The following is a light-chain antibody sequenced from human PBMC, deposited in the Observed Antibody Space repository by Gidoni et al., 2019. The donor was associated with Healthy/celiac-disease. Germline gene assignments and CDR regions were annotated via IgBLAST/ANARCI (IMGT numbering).Light chain of an antibody. CDR2: KAS. V-gene: IGKV1-5*03. Sequence: DIQMTQSPSTLSASVGDRVTITCRASQSISSWLAWYQQKPGKAPKLMIYKASSLESGVPSRFSGSGSGTEFTLTISSRQPDDFGTYYCQQDNSYPRTCGQGTKVEIK. CDR1: QSISSW. J-gene: IGKJ1*01. CDR3: QQDNSYPRT.